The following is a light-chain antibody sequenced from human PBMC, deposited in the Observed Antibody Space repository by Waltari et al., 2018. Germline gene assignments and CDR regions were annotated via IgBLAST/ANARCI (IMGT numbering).Light chain of an antibody. V-gene: IGLV3-1*01. CDR3: QAWDSSTVV. J-gene: IGLJ2*01. CDR1: RLGEKY. CDR2: RDN. Sequence: SSELTQPPSVSVSPGQTATIPCSGARLGEKYASWYPQKPGQSPVLVSYRDNTRFSGIPERFSGSNSGNTATLTISGTQAMDEADYYCQAWDSSTVVFGGGTKLTVL.